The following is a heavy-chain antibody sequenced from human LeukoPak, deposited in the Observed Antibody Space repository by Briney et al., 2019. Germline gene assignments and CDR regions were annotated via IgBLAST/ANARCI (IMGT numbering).Heavy chain of an antibody. CDR1: GGAISGRRDY. J-gene: IGHJ3*02. CDR2: IYYSGST. D-gene: IGHD3-16*01. CDR3: ARNVSRGEPGGALDI. V-gene: IGHV4-39*01. Sequence: PSETLSLTCTVSGGAISGRRDYWGWIRQPPGEGLEWIASIYYSGSTHYNPSLKSRVTISVDTSRNQFSLELRTATAADSAMYYCARNVSRGEPGGALDIWGQGTMVTVSS.